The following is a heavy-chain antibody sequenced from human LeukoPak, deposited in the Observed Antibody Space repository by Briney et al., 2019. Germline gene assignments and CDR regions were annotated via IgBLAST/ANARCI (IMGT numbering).Heavy chain of an antibody. CDR2: IIPIFGTA. CDR1: GGTFSSYA. Sequence: SVKVSCKASGGTFSSYAISWVRQAPGQGLEWMGGIIPIFGTANYAQKFQGRVTITTDESTSTAYMELSSLRSEDTAVYYCARDVDFWSGYYYNWFDPWGQGTLVTVSS. V-gene: IGHV1-69*05. CDR3: ARDVDFWSGYYYNWFDP. J-gene: IGHJ5*02. D-gene: IGHD3-3*01.